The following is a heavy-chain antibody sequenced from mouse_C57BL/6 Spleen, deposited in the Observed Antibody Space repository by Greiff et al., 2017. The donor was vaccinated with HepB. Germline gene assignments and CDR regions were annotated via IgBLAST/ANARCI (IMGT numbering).Heavy chain of an antibody. CDR1: GYTFTNYW. CDR3: ARNYYGPPYAMDY. V-gene: IGHV1-61*01. CDR2: IYPSDSET. Sequence: QVQLQQPGAELVRPGSSVKLSCKASGYTFTNYWMDWVKQRPGQGLEWIGNIYPSDSETHYNQKFKDKATLTVDKSSSTAYMQLSSLTSEDSAVYYCARNYYGPPYAMDYWGQGTSVTVSS. J-gene: IGHJ4*01. D-gene: IGHD1-2*01.